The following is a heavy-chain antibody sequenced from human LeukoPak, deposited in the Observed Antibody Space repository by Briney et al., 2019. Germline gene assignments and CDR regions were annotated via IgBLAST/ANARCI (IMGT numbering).Heavy chain of an antibody. J-gene: IGHJ4*02. CDR1: GFTFSDYY. V-gene: IGHV3-11*06. Sequence: GGSLRLSCAASGFTFSDYYMSWIRQAPGKGLEWVSYISSSSSYTNYADSVKGRFTISRDNAKNSLYLQMNSLRAEDTAVYYCARARYYYDSSGFQEYYFDYWGQGTLVTVSS. CDR3: ARARYYYDSSGFQEYYFDY. D-gene: IGHD3-22*01. CDR2: ISSSSSYT.